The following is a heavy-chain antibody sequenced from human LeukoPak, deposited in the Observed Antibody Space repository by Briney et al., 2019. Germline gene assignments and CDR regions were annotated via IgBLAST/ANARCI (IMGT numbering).Heavy chain of an antibody. J-gene: IGHJ6*02. CDR1: GYTFTSYD. V-gene: IGHV1-8*01. Sequence: ASVKVSCKASGYTFTSYDINWVRQATGQGLEWMGWMNPNSGNTGYAQKFQGRVTMTRNTSISTAYMELSSLRSEDTAVYYCARVTVDIVATTLRDYCYGMDVWGQGTTVTVSS. CDR2: MNPNSGNT. CDR3: ARVTVDIVATTLRDYCYGMDV. D-gene: IGHD5-12*01.